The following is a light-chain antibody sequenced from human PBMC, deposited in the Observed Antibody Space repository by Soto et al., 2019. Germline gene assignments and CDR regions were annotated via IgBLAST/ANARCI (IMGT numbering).Light chain of an antibody. Sequence: ALTQTPSASGSLGQSVTISCTGTSSDVGAYDSVSWYQHHPGKAPTALIYEVSKRPSGVPDRFSGSKSGNTASLTVSGLQAEDEADYYCSSYAGNNNYVFGSGTKVTVL. V-gene: IGLV2-8*01. CDR1: SSDVGAYDS. CDR2: EVS. CDR3: SSYAGNNNYV. J-gene: IGLJ1*01.